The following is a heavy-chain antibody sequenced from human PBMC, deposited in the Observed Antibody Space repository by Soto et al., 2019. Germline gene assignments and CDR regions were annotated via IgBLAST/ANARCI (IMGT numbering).Heavy chain of an antibody. J-gene: IGHJ4*02. CDR1: GFTFSSYS. CDR3: ARDPYVYYGSGSPAFDY. CDR2: ISSSSSTI. Sequence: PGGSLRLSCAASGFTFSSYSMNWVRQAPGKGLEWVSYISSSSSTIYYADSVKGRFTISRDNAKNSLYLQMNSLRAEDTAVYYCARDPYVYYGSGSPAFDYWGQGTLVTVSS. D-gene: IGHD3-10*01. V-gene: IGHV3-48*01.